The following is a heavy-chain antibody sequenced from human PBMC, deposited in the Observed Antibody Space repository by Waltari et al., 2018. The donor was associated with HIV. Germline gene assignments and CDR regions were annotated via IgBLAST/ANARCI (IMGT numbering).Heavy chain of an antibody. CDR2: SKQDGSVK. CDR1: GFTFSLSW. J-gene: IGHJ4*02. Sequence: EVQLVESGGGLVQPGGSLRLSCAASGFTFSLSWMTWVRQAPGKWLEWVANSKQDGSVKYHADSVKGRFTISRDNAKNSLYLEMSSLSAEYTAVYYCASLYCSGGSCYDYWGQGTLVTVSS. V-gene: IGHV3-7*01. CDR3: ASLYCSGGSCYDY. D-gene: IGHD2-15*01.